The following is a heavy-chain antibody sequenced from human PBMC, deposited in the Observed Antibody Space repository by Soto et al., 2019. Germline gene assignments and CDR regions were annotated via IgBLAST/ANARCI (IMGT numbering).Heavy chain of an antibody. J-gene: IGHJ5*02. CDR1: GGTISSYY. Sequence: SETLSLTCTVSGGTISSYYWSWIRQPPGKGLEWIGYIYYSGSTNYNPSLKSRVTISVDTSKNQFSLKLSSVTAADTAVYYCARARDWFDPWGQGTLVTVSS. CDR3: ARARDWFDP. CDR2: IYYSGST. V-gene: IGHV4-59*01.